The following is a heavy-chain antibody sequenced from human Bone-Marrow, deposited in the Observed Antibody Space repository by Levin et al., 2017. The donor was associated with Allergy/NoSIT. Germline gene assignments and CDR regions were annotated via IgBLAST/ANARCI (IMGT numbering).Heavy chain of an antibody. V-gene: IGHV3-30*04. CDR1: GFSFNNYA. Sequence: GGSLRLSCEASGFSFNNYAMHWVRQAPGKGLESVAVISYHGRDKLYVDSVKGRFTISRDTSRNILYLQMESLRTEDAAVYFCTRAPHGMDVWGRGTTVTVS. CDR3: TRAPHGMDV. CDR2: ISYHGRDK. J-gene: IGHJ6*02.